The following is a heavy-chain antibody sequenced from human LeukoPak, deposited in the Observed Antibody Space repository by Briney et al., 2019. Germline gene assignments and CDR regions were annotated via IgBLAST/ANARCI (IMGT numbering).Heavy chain of an antibody. CDR1: GYSFTNYW. D-gene: IGHD3-10*01. Sequence: GESLKISCKGSGYSFTNYWIGWVRQMPGKGLERMGIVYPDDSDTKYSPSFKGQVTISADKSISTAYLQLGSLKASDTDIYYCARFTRGHGSSWLIDYWGQGTLVTVSS. J-gene: IGHJ4*02. V-gene: IGHV5-51*01. CDR2: VYPDDSDT. CDR3: ARFTRGHGSSWLIDY.